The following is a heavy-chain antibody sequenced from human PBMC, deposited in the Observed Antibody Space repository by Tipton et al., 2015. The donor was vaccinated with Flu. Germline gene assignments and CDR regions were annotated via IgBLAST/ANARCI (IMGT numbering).Heavy chain of an antibody. CDR2: INHSGST. CDR3: ARGVRDYGGNSGRWSPYYYYYMDV. CDR1: GGSISSSSYY. Sequence: TLSLTCTVSGGSISSSSYYWGWIRQPPGKGLEWIGEINHSGSTNYNPSLKSRVTISVDTSKNQFSLKLSSVTAADTAVYYCARGVRDYGGNSGRWSPYYYYYMDVWGKGTTVTVSS. D-gene: IGHD4-23*01. J-gene: IGHJ6*03. V-gene: IGHV4-39*07.